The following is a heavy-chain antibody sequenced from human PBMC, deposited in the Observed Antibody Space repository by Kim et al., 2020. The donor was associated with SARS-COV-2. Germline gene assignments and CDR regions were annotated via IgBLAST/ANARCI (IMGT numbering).Heavy chain of an antibody. CDR2: IYHSGST. D-gene: IGHD3-10*01. CDR1: GGSISSSNW. CDR3: ASVHGSGSYYRPYYYGMDV. Sequence: SETLSLTCAVSGGSISSSNWWSWVRQPPGKGLEWIGEIYHSGSTNYNPSLKSRVTISVDKSKNQFSLKLSSVTAADTAVYYCASVHGSGSYYRPYYYGMDVWGQGTTVTVSS. V-gene: IGHV4-4*02. J-gene: IGHJ6*02.